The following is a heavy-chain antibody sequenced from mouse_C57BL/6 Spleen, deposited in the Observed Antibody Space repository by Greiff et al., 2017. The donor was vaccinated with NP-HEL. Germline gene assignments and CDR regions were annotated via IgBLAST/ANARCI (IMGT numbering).Heavy chain of an antibody. V-gene: IGHV5-4*01. J-gene: IGHJ2*01. CDR2: ISDGGSYT. Sequence: EVQRVESGGGLVKPGGSLKLSCAASGFTFSSYAMSWVRQTPEKRLGWVATISDGGSYTYYPDNVKGRFTISRDNAKNNLYLQMSHLKSEDTAMYYCAREGLLSYYFDYWGQGTTLTVSS. CDR3: AREGLLSYYFDY. D-gene: IGHD2-1*01. CDR1: GFTFSSYA.